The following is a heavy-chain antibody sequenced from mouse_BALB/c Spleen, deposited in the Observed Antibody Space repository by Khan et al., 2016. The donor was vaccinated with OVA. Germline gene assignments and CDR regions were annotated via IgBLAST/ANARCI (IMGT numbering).Heavy chain of an antibody. CDR1: GYSITSDYA. J-gene: IGHJ2*01. CDR3: ARVYGGDFNY. D-gene: IGHD1-1*01. V-gene: IGHV3-2*02. Sequence: EVQLQESGPGLVKPSQSLSLTCTVTGYSITSDYAWNWIRQFPGNKLEWMGFISYSGNTNYNPSLKSRIFITRNTTKNQFFLQLNSVTIEDTATYYCARVYGGDFNYWGQGTTLTVSS. CDR2: ISYSGNT.